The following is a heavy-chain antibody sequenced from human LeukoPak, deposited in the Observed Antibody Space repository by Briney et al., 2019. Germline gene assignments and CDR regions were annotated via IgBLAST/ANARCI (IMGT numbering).Heavy chain of an antibody. CDR1: GYTFTSYY. J-gene: IGHJ4*02. D-gene: IGHD3-3*01. CDR2: INPSGGST. V-gene: IGHV1-46*01. Sequence: ASVKVSCKASGYTFTSYYMHWVRQAPGQGLEWMGIINPSGGSTSYAQRFQGRVTMTRDTSTSTVYMELSSLRSEDTAVYYCARDGVRFLEWLLFDYWGQGTLVTVSS. CDR3: ARDGVRFLEWLLFDY.